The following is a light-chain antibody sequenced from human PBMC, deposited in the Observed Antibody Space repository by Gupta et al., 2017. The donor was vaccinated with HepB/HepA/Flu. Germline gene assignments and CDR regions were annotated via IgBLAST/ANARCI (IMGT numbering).Light chain of an antibody. V-gene: IGLV2-14*03. CDR1: SSDVGRYIY. CDR2: DVS. CDR3: SSYSSSSTLYV. Sequence: QSALTQPASVSGSHGQSITISCTGTSSDVGRYIYVSWYQHHPGKAPKLIIYDVSSRPSGVSNRFSGSKSGNTASLTISGLQAEDEADYYCSSYSSSSTLYVFGTGTKVTVL. J-gene: IGLJ1*01.